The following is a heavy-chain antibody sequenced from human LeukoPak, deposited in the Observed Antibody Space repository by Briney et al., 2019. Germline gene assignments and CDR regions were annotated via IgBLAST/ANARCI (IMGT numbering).Heavy chain of an antibody. CDR2: IYPGDSDT. J-gene: IGHJ4*02. Sequence: GESLKISCKGSGYSFTSYWIGWVRQMPGKGLEWMGIIYPGDSDTRYSPSSQGQVTISADKSISTAYLQWSSPKASDTAMYYCARRRYCSGGSCYLPYYFDYWGQGTLVTVSS. CDR1: GYSFTSYW. CDR3: ARRRYCSGGSCYLPYYFDY. V-gene: IGHV5-51*01. D-gene: IGHD2-15*01.